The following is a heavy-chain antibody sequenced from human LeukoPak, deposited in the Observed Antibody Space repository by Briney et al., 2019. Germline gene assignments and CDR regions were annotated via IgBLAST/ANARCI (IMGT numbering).Heavy chain of an antibody. Sequence: PSETLSLTCTVSGGSISSYYWSWIRQPPGKGLEWIGYIYYSGSTNYNPSLKGRVTISVDTSKNQFSLKLGSVAAADTAVYYCARRGEAFDIWGQGTMVTVSS. D-gene: IGHD6-25*01. CDR2: IYYSGST. V-gene: IGHV4-59*01. CDR1: GGSISSYY. J-gene: IGHJ3*02. CDR3: ARRGEAFDI.